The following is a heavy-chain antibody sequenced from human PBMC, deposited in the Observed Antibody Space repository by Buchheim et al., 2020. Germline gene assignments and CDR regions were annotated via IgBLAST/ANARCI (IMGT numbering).Heavy chain of an antibody. Sequence: EVQLVESGGGLVKPGGSLRLSCAASGFTFSSYSMNWVRQAPGKGLEWVSSISSSSSYIYYADSVKGRFTISSDNAKNSLYLQMNSLRAEDTAVYYCARDPSCGGDCYYNWFDPWGQGTL. CDR3: ARDPSCGGDCYYNWFDP. D-gene: IGHD2-21*02. CDR2: ISSSSSYI. CDR1: GFTFSSYS. J-gene: IGHJ5*02. V-gene: IGHV3-21*01.